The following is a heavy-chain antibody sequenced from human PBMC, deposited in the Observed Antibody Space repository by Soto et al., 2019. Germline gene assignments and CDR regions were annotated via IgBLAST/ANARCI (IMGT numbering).Heavy chain of an antibody. J-gene: IGHJ4*02. V-gene: IGHV4-30-2*01. CDR3: ARSGRLRYFDF. D-gene: IGHD3-9*01. CDR2: IYHSGST. CDR1: GGSISSGGFS. Sequence: SETLSLTCAVSGGSISSGGFSWSWIRQPTGKGLEWIGYIYHSGSTYYNPSLKSRVTISVDRSKNQFSLKLSSVTAADTAVYYCARSGRLRYFDFWGQGTLVTVSS.